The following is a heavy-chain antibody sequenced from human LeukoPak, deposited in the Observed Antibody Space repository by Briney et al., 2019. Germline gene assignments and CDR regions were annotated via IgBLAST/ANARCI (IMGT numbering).Heavy chain of an antibody. J-gene: IGHJ4*02. CDR1: GGSITQTNC. V-gene: IGHV4-4*02. CDR2: VNLQGGT. D-gene: IGHD3-16*02. CDR3: AREGGSYRPLDY. Sequence: SETLSLTCDVSGGSITQTNCWTWVRQPPGKVLEWIGEVNLQGGTNYNPSLFRRVAISVDTSANHVSLQMTSVTAAGTAVYYCAREGGSYRPLDYSGQGTLVTVSS.